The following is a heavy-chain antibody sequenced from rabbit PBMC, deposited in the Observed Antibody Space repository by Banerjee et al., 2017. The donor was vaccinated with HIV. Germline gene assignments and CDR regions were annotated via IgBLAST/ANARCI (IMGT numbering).Heavy chain of an antibody. J-gene: IGHJ4*01. CDR3: ARDGGSDYDL. CDR1: GFSY. Sequence: QEQLVESGGGLVKPEGSLTITCTASGFSYMCWVRQAPGKGLEWIACINSNTGNTVYASWAKGPFTISKTSSTTVTLQMTSLTAADTATYFCARDGGSDYDLWGPGTLVTVS. V-gene: IGHV1S45*01. CDR2: INSNTGNT. D-gene: IGHD8-1*01.